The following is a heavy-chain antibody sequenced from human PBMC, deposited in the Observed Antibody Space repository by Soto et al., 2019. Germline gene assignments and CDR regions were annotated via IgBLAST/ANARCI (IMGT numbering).Heavy chain of an antibody. CDR1: GGTFSSYT. D-gene: IGHD4-17*01. CDR3: ARCPSMTVTTFDY. J-gene: IGHJ4*02. Sequence: GASVKVSCKASGGTFSSYTISWVRQAPGQGLEWMGRIIPILGIANYAQKFQGRVTITADKSTSTAYMELSSLRSEDTAVYYCARCPSMTVTTFDYWGQGTLVTVSS. CDR2: IIPILGIA. V-gene: IGHV1-69*02.